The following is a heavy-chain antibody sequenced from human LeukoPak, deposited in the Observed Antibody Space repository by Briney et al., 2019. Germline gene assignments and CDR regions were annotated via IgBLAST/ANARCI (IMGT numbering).Heavy chain of an antibody. CDR3: ARHRQGIAAAGTIDDYFDY. J-gene: IGHJ4*02. CDR2: IYYSGST. D-gene: IGHD6-13*01. CDR1: GGSISSSSYY. V-gene: IGHV4-39*01. Sequence: SETLSLTCTVSGGSISSSSYYWGWIRQPPGKGLEWIGSIYYSGSTYYNPSLKSRVTISVDTSKNQFSLKLSSVTAADTAVYYCARHRQGIAAAGTIDDYFDYWGQGTLVTVSS.